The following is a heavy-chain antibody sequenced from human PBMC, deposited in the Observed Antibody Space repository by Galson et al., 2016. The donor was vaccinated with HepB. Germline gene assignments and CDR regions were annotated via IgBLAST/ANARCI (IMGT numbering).Heavy chain of an antibody. J-gene: IGHJ4*02. V-gene: IGHV3-23*01. CDR2: ISGSGGIR. CDR1: GFTFRNHA. CDR3: AKDTNPGGYAPHD. D-gene: IGHD2-2*01. Sequence: SLRLSCAASGFTFRNHAMSWVRQAPGKGLEWVSLISGSGGIRHYADSVQGRFTISRDNSENTVYLQMNSLRAEDTAVYYCAKDTNPGGYAPHDWGQGTLVSVSS.